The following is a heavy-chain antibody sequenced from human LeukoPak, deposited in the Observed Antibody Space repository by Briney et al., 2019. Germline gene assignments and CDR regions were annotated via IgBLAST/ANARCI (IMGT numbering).Heavy chain of an antibody. CDR1: GFPFNNYW. V-gene: IGHV3-74*01. CDR2: MNTDGRTT. CDR3: ARAGASGWYAAGWFDP. J-gene: IGHJ5*02. Sequence: GGSLRLSCAASGFPFNNYWMHWVLQVPGKGLVWVSGMNTDGRTTRYAASVQGRFTISRDNDKNTLYLQTNSLRGDDTAVYYCARAGASGWYAAGWFDPWGQGTLVTVSS. D-gene: IGHD6-19*01.